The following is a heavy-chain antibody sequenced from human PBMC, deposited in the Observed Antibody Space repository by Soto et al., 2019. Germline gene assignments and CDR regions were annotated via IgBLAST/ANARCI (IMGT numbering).Heavy chain of an antibody. Sequence: SETLSLTCAVYGGSFSGYYWSWIRQPPGKGLEWIGEINHSGSTNYNPSLKSRVTISVDTSKNQFSLKLSSVTAADTAVYYCARGAMVRGVIISGVHIRPGKDNWFDPWGQGTLVTVSS. J-gene: IGHJ5*02. CDR3: ARGAMVRGVIISGVHIRPGKDNWFDP. V-gene: IGHV4-34*01. CDR2: INHSGST. D-gene: IGHD3-10*01. CDR1: GGSFSGYY.